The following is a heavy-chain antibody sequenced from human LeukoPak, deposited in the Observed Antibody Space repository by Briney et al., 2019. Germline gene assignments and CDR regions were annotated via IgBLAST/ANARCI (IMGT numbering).Heavy chain of an antibody. CDR1: GYSFTSYA. J-gene: IGHJ5*02. Sequence: ASVKGSCEASGYSFTSYAISCVRQAPGQGLEWMGWISGYNANTRYVQKLQRRVTMTTDTSTSTAYTKLRTLRSHDTPVSYCATDTCSGGSCYPGGWFGPWGQGTLVTVSS. D-gene: IGHD2-15*01. V-gene: IGHV1-18*01. CDR3: ATDTCSGGSCYPGGWFGP. CDR2: ISGYNANT.